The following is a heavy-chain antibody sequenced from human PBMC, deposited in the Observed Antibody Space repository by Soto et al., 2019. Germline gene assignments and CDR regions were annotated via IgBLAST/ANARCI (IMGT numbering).Heavy chain of an antibody. CDR3: ARDHFDSSSSGGYYYYYMDV. CDR1: GFTFSSYS. V-gene: IGHV3-21*01. CDR2: ISSSSYI. Sequence: WGSLRLSCAASGFTFSSYSMNWVRQAPGKGLEWVSSISSSSYIYYADSVKGRFTISRDNAKNSLYLQMNSLRAEDTAVYYCARDHFDSSSSGGYYYYYMDVWGKGTTVTVSS. J-gene: IGHJ6*03. D-gene: IGHD6-6*01.